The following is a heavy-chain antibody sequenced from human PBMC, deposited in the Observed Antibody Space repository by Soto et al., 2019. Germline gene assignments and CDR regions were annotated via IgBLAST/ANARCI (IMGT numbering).Heavy chain of an antibody. D-gene: IGHD3-16*01. CDR3: ARDGVLSGDPRYGMDV. Sequence: QVQLVQSGAEVKKPGSSVKVSCKASGGTFSSYTISWVRQAPGQGLEWMGRIIPILGIANYAQKFQGRVTITADKSTSTAYMELSSLRSEDTAVYYCARDGVLSGDPRYGMDVWGQGTTVTVSS. J-gene: IGHJ6*02. CDR1: GGTFSSYT. V-gene: IGHV1-69*08. CDR2: IIPILGIA.